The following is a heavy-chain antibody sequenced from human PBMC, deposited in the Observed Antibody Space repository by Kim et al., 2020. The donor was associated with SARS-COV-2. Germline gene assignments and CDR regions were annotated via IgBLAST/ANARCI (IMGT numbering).Heavy chain of an antibody. Sequence: ASVKVSCKASGYTFTTYIIHWVRQAPGQGLEWMGWINAGNDNTKYSQNFQGRVTITRDTSATTAYMDLFSLRSEDTAVYYCARSVTTDYYFDNWGQGTLVPCSS. CDR1: GYTFTTYI. CDR3: ARSVTTDYYFDN. V-gene: IGHV1-3*01. D-gene: IGHD4-17*01. J-gene: IGHJ4*02. CDR2: INAGNDNT.